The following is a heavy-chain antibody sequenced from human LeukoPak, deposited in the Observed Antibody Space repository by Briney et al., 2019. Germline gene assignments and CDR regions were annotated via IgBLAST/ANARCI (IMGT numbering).Heavy chain of an antibody. D-gene: IGHD3-3*01. V-gene: IGHV3-21*04. J-gene: IGHJ3*02. Sequence: AGGSLRLSCAASGFTFSSYGMNWVRQAPGKRLEWVSSISDNSVYIHYADSVKGRFTISRDNAKNSLYLQMNSLRAEDTAVYYCATQKNDFWSGSSYDAFDIWGQGTMVIVSS. CDR1: GFTFSSYG. CDR3: ATQKNDFWSGSSYDAFDI. CDR2: ISDNSVYI.